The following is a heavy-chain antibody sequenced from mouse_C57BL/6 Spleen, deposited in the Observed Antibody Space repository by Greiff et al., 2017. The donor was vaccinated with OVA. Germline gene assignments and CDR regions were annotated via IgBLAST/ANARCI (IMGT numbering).Heavy chain of an antibody. CDR2: IYPGDGDT. V-gene: IGHV1-82*01. Sequence: LVESGPELVKPGASVKISCKASGYAFSSSWMNWVKQRPGKGLEWIGRIYPGDGDTNYNGKFKGKATLTADKSSSTAYMQLSSLTSEDSAVYFCARNYEYYFDYWGQGTTLTVSS. CDR1: GYAFSSSW. CDR3: ARNYEYYFDY. D-gene: IGHD2-4*01. J-gene: IGHJ2*01.